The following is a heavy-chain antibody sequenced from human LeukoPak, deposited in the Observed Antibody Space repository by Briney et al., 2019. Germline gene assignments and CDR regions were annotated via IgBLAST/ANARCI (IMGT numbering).Heavy chain of an antibody. CDR2: ISSSGTSM. CDR1: GFTFGDYY. Sequence: GGSLRLSCATSGFTFGDYYTSWIRQAPGKGLEWLSYISSSGTSMDYADSVKGRFAISRDNAKNSLYLEMNSLRAEDTAVYYCARDLRITMIVVATYDAFDIWGQGTMVTVSP. CDR3: ARDLRITMIVVATYDAFDI. J-gene: IGHJ3*02. V-gene: IGHV3-11*01. D-gene: IGHD3-22*01.